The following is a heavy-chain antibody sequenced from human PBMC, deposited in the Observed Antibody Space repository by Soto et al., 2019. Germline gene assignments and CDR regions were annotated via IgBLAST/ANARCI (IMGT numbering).Heavy chain of an antibody. CDR2: IDPSDSYT. V-gene: IGHV5-10-1*01. CDR1: GYSFTSYW. CDR3: ARLSYRLDYYYYGMDV. Sequence: GESLKISCKGSGYSFTSYWISWVRQMPGKGLEWMGRIDPSDSYTNYSPSFQGHVTISADKSISTAYPQWSSLKASDTAMYYCARLSYRLDYYYYGMDVWGQGTTVTVSS. J-gene: IGHJ6*02.